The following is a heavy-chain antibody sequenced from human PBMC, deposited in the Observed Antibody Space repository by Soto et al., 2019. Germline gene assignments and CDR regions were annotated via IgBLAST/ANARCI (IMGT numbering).Heavy chain of an antibody. CDR3: XXXXXXXPLDY. V-gene: IGHV3-48*01. CDR2: ISSSSSTI. J-gene: IGHJ4*02. CDR1: GFTFSSYS. Sequence: EVQLVESGGGLVQPGGSLRLSCAASGFTFSSYSMNWVRQAPGKGLEWVSYISSSSSTIYYADSVKGRFTISRDNAKNXXXXXXXXXXXXXXXXXXXXXXXXXXPLDYWGQGTLVTVSS.